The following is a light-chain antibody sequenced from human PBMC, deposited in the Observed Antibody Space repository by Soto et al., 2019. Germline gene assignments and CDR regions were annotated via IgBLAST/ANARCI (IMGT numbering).Light chain of an antibody. CDR1: QNVRDN. CDR3: QQYNDWPLT. CDR2: GAS. J-gene: IGKJ4*01. Sequence: EILMTQSPATLSVSPGERVTLSCRASQNVRDNLAWYQQKPGQAPRLLIYGASTRAAGVPARFGGSGSGTEFTLTISSLQSEDFAFYYCQQYNDWPLTFGGGTRVESK. V-gene: IGKV3-15*01.